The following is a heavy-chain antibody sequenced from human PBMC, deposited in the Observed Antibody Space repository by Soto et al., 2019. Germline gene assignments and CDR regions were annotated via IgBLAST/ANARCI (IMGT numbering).Heavy chain of an antibody. V-gene: IGHV4-39*01. Sequence: PSETLSFTCTVSGGSISSSSYYWGWIRQPPGKGLEWIGSIYYSGSTYYNPSLKGRVTISVDTSKNQFSLKLSSVTAADTAVYYCARRIAVAGNLAGYYYYGMDVWGQGTTVTVSS. D-gene: IGHD6-19*01. CDR3: ARRIAVAGNLAGYYYYGMDV. CDR1: GGSISSSSYY. J-gene: IGHJ6*02. CDR2: IYYSGST.